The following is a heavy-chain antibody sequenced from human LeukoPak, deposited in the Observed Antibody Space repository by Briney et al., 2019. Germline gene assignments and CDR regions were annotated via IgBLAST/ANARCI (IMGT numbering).Heavy chain of an antibody. J-gene: IGHJ4*02. CDR2: INPNSGGT. D-gene: IGHD3-22*01. V-gene: IGHV1-2*02. Sequence: ASVKVSCKASGYTFTGYYMHWVRQAPGQGLEWMGWINPNSGGTNYAQKFQGRVTMTRDTSISTAYMELSRLRSDDTAVYYCARPQVDSSGYYYHYWGQGTLVTVSS. CDR3: ARPQVDSSGYYYHY. CDR1: GYTFTGYY.